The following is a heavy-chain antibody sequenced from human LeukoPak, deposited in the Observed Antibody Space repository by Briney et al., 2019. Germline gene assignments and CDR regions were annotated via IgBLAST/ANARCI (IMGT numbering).Heavy chain of an antibody. V-gene: IGHV5-51*01. Sequence: GESLKISCKGSGYSFTSYWIGWVRQMPGKGLKWMGIIYPGDSDARYSPSFQGQVTISADKSISAAYLQWSSLKASDTAMYYCARRRDLYSGSYYPFDYWGQGTLVTVSS. D-gene: IGHD1-26*01. CDR1: GYSFTSYW. CDR3: ARRRDLYSGSYYPFDY. J-gene: IGHJ4*02. CDR2: IYPGDSDA.